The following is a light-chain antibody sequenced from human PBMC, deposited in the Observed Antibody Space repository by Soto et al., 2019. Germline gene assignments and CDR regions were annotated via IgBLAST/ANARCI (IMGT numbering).Light chain of an antibody. CDR1: SGSIASNY. Sequence: NFMLTQPHSVSESPGKTVTISCTGSSGSIASNYVQWYQQRPGSAPTTVIYEDNQRPSGVPGRFSGSIDSSSNSASLTISGLKTEDEADYYCQSYDSSNNVFGSGTQLTVL. CDR3: QSYDSSNNV. V-gene: IGLV6-57*02. J-gene: IGLJ6*01. CDR2: EDN.